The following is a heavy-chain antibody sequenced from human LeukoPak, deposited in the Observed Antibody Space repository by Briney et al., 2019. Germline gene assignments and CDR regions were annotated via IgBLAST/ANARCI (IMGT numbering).Heavy chain of an antibody. Sequence: GGSLRLSCAASGFIFSSYAMHWVRQAPGKGLEWVAVISYDGSNKYYADSVKGRFTISRDNSKNTLYLQMNSLRAEDTAVYYCARDAQGNFDYWGQGTLVTVSS. CDR3: ARDAQGNFDY. V-gene: IGHV3-30-3*01. CDR2: ISYDGSNK. CDR1: GFIFSSYA. J-gene: IGHJ4*02.